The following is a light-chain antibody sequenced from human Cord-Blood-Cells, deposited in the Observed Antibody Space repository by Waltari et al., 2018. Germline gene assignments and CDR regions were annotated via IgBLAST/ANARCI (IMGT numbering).Light chain of an antibody. V-gene: IGLV2-23*01. Sequence: QSALIQPASVSGSPGQSLTISCTGTRIAVGRSNLVSWYQQHPGKAPKLLIYEGIKRPSGVSNRFSGSKSGNTASLTISGLQAEDEADYYCCSYAGSSTLVFGGGTKLTVL. CDR1: RIAVGRSNL. CDR3: CSYAGSSTLV. J-gene: IGLJ3*02. CDR2: EGI.